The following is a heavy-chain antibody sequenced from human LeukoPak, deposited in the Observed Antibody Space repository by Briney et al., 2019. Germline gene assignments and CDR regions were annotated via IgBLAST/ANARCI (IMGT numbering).Heavy chain of an antibody. D-gene: IGHD6-19*01. CDR1: GFTLSRNA. CDR2: ISDDGNNK. J-gene: IGHJ6*02. CDR3: AKDQELSGYSSGLDV. V-gene: IGHV3-30-3*01. Sequence: PGRSLRLSCAASGFTLSRNAMHWVRQAPGKGLEWVAVISDDGNNKYYADSVKGRFTISRDNSKNTLSLQMNSLRAEDTAVYYCAKDQELSGYSSGLDVWGQGTTVTVSS.